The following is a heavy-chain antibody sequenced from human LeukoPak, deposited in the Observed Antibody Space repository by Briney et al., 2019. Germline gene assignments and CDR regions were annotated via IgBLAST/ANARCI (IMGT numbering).Heavy chain of an antibody. CDR3: ASLKRLLDYFDY. J-gene: IGHJ4*02. Sequence: PGGSMRLSCVASGFIVSNNYMSWVRQAPGKGLEWVSALYNAGSTYYADSVKGRFTISRDNSKKPLYLRMYSLRAEDTAVYYCASLKRLLDYFDYWLRRILVAV. V-gene: IGHV3-53*01. CDR1: GFIVSNNY. D-gene: IGHD3-22*01. CDR2: LYNAGST.